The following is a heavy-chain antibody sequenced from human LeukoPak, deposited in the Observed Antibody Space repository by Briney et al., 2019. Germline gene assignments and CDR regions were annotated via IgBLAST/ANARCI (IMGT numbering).Heavy chain of an antibody. CDR3: APLSSRDY. V-gene: IGHV3-30-3*01. CDR2: ISYDGSNK. Sequence: SGGSLRLSCAASGFTFSSYAMHWVRQAPGKGLEWVAVISYDGSNKYYADSVKGRFTISRDNSKNTLYLQMNSLRAEDTAVYYCAPLSSRDYWGQGTLVTVSS. J-gene: IGHJ4*02. D-gene: IGHD3-16*02. CDR1: GFTFSSYA.